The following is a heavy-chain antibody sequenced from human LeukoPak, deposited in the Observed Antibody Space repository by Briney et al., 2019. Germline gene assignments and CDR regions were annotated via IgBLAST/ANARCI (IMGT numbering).Heavy chain of an antibody. CDR2: ISGTGGAT. V-gene: IGHV3-23*01. J-gene: IGHJ4*02. CDR3: AKGAYSSGWYEFFNY. D-gene: IGHD6-19*01. CDR1: GFTFSNYA. Sequence: PGGSLRLSCAASGFTFSNYAMTWVRQAPGKGLEWVSAISGTGGATYFADSVQGRFTRSRDNSKNTMSMQMNSLRAEDPAVYYCAKGAYSSGWYEFFNYWGQGTLVTVSS.